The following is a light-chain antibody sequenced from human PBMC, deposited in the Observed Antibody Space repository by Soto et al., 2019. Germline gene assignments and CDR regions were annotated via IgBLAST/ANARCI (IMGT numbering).Light chain of an antibody. Sequence: EIVLTQSPGTLSLSPGERASLSCRASQSVSSSYLAWYQQKPGRAPRLLIYTASTRATDIPDRFSGSGSGTDFTLTISSLEPEDSAVYYCQQRHMWPITFGQGTRLEIK. J-gene: IGKJ5*01. CDR3: QQRHMWPIT. CDR2: TAS. CDR1: QSVSSSY. V-gene: IGKV3D-20*02.